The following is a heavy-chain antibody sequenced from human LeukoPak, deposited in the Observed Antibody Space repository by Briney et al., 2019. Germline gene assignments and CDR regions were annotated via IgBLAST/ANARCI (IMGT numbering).Heavy chain of an antibody. V-gene: IGHV4-59*01. CDR3: ARDLGYSYGYYYYYGMDV. J-gene: IGHJ6*02. Sequence: SETLSLTCTVSGGSISSYYWSWIRQPPGKGLEWIGYIYYSGSTNYNPSLKSRVTISVDASKNQFSLKLSSVTAADTAVYYCARDLGYSYGYYYYYGMDVWGQGTTVTVSS. D-gene: IGHD5-18*01. CDR2: IYYSGST. CDR1: GGSISSYY.